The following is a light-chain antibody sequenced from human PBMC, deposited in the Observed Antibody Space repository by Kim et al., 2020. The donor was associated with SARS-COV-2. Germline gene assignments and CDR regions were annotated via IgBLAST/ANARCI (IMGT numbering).Light chain of an antibody. Sequence: SPGQTASITCSGDKLGDKYACWYQQTPGQSPVLVIYQDSKRPSGIPERFSGSNSGNTATLTISGTQAMDEADYYCQAWDSSIPYVFGTGTKVTVL. V-gene: IGLV3-1*01. CDR3: QAWDSSIPYV. CDR1: KLGDKY. CDR2: QDS. J-gene: IGLJ1*01.